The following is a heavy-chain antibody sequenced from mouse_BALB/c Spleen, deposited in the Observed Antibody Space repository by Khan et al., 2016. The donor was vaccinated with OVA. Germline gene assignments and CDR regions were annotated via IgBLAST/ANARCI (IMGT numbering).Heavy chain of an antibody. Sequence: EVELVESGGDLVKPGGSLKLSCAASGFTFSSYGMSWVRQTPDKRLEWVATISSGGHYTYYQDSVRGRFIISRDNAKNTLYLQMSSLKSEDTAMYYCARTITAAKGGYYATGYWGQGTSVTVSS. D-gene: IGHD1-2*01. J-gene: IGHJ4*01. V-gene: IGHV5-6*01. CDR2: ISSGGHYT. CDR1: GFTFSSYG. CDR3: ARTITAAKGGYYATGY.